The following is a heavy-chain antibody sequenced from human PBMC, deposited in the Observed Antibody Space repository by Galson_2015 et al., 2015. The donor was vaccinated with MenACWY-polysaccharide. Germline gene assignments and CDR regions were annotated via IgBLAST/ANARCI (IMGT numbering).Heavy chain of an antibody. D-gene: IGHD1-14*01. Sequence: SETLSLTCSVSGGSISTYYWTWIRQPPGKGLEWIGNIHHTGNSDHNPSLKSRVTMSLDTSKNQFSLRLTSVTAADTAVYHCARGRVTVRDTWFDPWGPGT. CDR1: GGSISTYY. CDR3: ARGRVTVRDTWFDP. J-gene: IGHJ5*02. V-gene: IGHV4-59*01. CDR2: IHHTGNS.